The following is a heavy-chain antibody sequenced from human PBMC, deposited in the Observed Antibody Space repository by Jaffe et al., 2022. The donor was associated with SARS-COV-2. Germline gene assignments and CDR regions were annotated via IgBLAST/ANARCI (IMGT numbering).Heavy chain of an antibody. CDR1: EFTFSNYA. J-gene: IGHJ2*01. D-gene: IGHD4-17*01. CDR3: ARDPVTTRVLAWYFDL. Sequence: QVQLVESGGGVVQPGRSLRLSCAASEFTFSNYAMYWVRQAPGKGLEWVAVISYDGSSKYYVDSVKGRFTISRDNSKNTLYLQMNSLRTDDTAVYYCARDPVTTRVLAWYFDLWGRGTLVTVSS. CDR2: ISYDGSSK. V-gene: IGHV3-30*04.